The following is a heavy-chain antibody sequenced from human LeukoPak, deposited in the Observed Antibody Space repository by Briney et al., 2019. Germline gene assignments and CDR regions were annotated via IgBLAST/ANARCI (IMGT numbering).Heavy chain of an antibody. J-gene: IGHJ6*02. V-gene: IGHV4-30-4*01. CDR2: IFYSGST. CDR3: ATRSSTHYYGMDV. CDR1: GGSISSGDYY. D-gene: IGHD2-2*01. Sequence: SETLSLTSTVSGGSISSGDYYWSWIRQPPGKGLEWIGYIFYSGSTYYNPSLKSRVTISVDTSKNQFSLKLSSVTAADTAVYYCATRSSTHYYGMDVWGQGTTVTVSS.